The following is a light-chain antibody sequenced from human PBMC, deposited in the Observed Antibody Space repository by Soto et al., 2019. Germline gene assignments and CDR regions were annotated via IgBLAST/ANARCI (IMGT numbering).Light chain of an antibody. CDR1: SSDIGGYNF. J-gene: IGLJ2*01. Sequence: QPVLTQPASVSGSPGQSVTISCTGTSSDIGGYNFVSWYQHHPGKAPNLMIYEVNNRPSGVSNRFSGSKSGNTASLTISGFLPEDEADYYCSSHTSTSTLEVIFGGGTKLTVL. V-gene: IGLV2-14*01. CDR2: EVN. CDR3: SSHTSTSTLEVI.